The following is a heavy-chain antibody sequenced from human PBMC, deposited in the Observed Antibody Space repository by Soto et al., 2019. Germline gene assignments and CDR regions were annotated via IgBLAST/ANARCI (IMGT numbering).Heavy chain of an antibody. D-gene: IGHD2-21*02. CDR1: GFSLSTSGVG. CDR3: AHSRCGGDCLQSYPSHYYYGMDD. J-gene: IGHJ6*02. CDR2: IYWDDDK. V-gene: IGHV2-5*02. Sequence: QITLKESGPTLVRPTQTLTLTCTFSGFSLSTSGVGVGWIRQPPGKALEWLALIYWDDDKRYSPSLKSRLTITKPTSKTQFVLTLTNTDPVDTATYYCAHSRCGGDCLQSYPSHYYYGMDDWGQGNTVTVSS.